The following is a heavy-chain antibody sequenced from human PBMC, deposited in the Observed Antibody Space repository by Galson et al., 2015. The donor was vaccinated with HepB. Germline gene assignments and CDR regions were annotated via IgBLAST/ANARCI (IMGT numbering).Heavy chain of an antibody. CDR1: GFTVSGNY. J-gene: IGHJ6*04. CDR2: IYSSGST. V-gene: IGHV3-66*01. Sequence: SLRLSCAASGFTVSGNYMSWVRQAPGKGLEWVSVIYSSGSTYYADSVEGRFTISRDISKNTLYLQMNSLRAEDTAMYYCARDAYYFTYGMDVWGKGTTVTVSS. CDR3: ARDAYYFTYGMDV. D-gene: IGHD3-16*01.